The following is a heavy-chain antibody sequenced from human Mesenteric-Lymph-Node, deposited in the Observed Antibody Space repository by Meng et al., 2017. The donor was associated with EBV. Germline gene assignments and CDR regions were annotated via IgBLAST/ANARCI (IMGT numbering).Heavy chain of an antibody. Sequence: QLQLQESGPGLVRPSGTLSLICTVSRDSISSTSYHWGWIRQPPGKGLEWIGSIYYSGTTYFNPSLESRVSISVDTSKKQFSLRLTSVTAADTAVYYCARQYGSSFDYWGQGTLVTVSS. D-gene: IGHD3-10*01. CDR3: ARQYGSSFDY. CDR2: IYYSGTT. CDR1: RDSISSTSYH. V-gene: IGHV4-39*01. J-gene: IGHJ4*02.